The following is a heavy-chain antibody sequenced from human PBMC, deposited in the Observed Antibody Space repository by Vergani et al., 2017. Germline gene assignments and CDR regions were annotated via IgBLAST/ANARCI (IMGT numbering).Heavy chain of an antibody. CDR2: IRSKANSYAT. D-gene: IGHD6-19*01. Sequence: EVQLVESGGGLVQPGGSLKLSCAASGFTFSGSAMHWVRQASGKGVEWVGRIRSKANSYATAYAASVKGRFTISRDDSKNTAYLQMNSLKTEDTAVYYCTRLGAVAGRGGDYWGQGTLVTVSS. CDR1: GFTFSGSA. J-gene: IGHJ4*02. V-gene: IGHV3-73*02. CDR3: TRLGAVAGRGGDY.